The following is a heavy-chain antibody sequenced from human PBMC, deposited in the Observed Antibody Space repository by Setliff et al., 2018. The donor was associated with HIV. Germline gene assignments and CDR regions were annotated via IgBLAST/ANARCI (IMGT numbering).Heavy chain of an antibody. CDR1: GYTFTKYG. CDR3: ARSGRIAVAGTMYY. J-gene: IGHJ4*02. V-gene: IGHV7-4-1*02. Sequence: ASVKVSCKASGYTFTKYGVSWVRQAPGQGLEWMGWINTKTGNPTYAQGFTGRFVFSLDTSVSTAYLQISSLKAEDTAVYYCARSGRIAVAGTMYYWGQGTLVTVSS. D-gene: IGHD6-19*01. CDR2: INTKTGNP.